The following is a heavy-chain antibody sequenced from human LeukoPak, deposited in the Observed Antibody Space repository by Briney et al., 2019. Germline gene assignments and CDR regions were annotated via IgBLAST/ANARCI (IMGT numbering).Heavy chain of an antibody. Sequence: GGSLRLSCAASGFTFSNAWMSWVRQAPGKGLEWVGRIKSKTDGGTTDYAAPVKGRFTISRDDSKNTLYLQMNSLKTEDTAVYYCTTEIVGFHPHWFDPWGQGTLVTVSS. CDR2: IKSKTDGGTT. CDR3: TTEIVGFHPHWFDP. D-gene: IGHD1-26*01. J-gene: IGHJ5*02. CDR1: GFTFSNAW. V-gene: IGHV3-15*01.